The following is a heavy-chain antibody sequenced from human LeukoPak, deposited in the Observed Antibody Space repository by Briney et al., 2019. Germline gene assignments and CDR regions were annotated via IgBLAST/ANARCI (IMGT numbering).Heavy chain of an antibody. Sequence: GGSLRLSCAASEFTFSNYWMHWVRQAPGKGLVWVSGINNDGSSTCYADSVKGRFTVSRDNAKITLYLQMISLGDEEPAVYYCAREKPADYGSGSYDLQYYYFGMDVWGQGTTVTVSS. CDR3: AREKPADYGSGSYDLQYYYFGMDV. CDR1: EFTFSNYW. CDR2: INNDGSST. V-gene: IGHV3-74*01. J-gene: IGHJ6*02. D-gene: IGHD3-10*01.